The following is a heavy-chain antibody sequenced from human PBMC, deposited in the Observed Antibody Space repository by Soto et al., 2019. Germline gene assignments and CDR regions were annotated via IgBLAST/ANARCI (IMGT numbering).Heavy chain of an antibody. CDR1: GLSLSTRGVG. CDR3: VHTSFSLHSSAYSYDY. V-gene: IGHV2-5*02. CDR2: IYWDDDK. Sequence: QITLKESGPTVVKPTETLTLTCTFSGLSLSTRGVGVGWIRQPPGKALEWLAIIYWDDDKRYSPSLKSRLTITKDTSRNQVVLTMTDMDPVDTGTYYCVHTSFSLHSSAYSYDYWGQGTLVTVSS. D-gene: IGHD2-21*01. J-gene: IGHJ4*02.